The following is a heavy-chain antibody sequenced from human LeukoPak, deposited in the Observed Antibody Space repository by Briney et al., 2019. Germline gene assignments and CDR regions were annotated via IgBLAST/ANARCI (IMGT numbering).Heavy chain of an antibody. J-gene: IGHJ5*02. CDR1: GDSISSSGYY. CDR3: AREDIVVVPAGTGWFDP. D-gene: IGHD2-2*01. Sequence: PSETLSLTCSVSGDSISSSGYYWDWIRQPPGKGLEWIGSIHHSGNTNYNPSLKSRVTISADMSKNQFSLKVNSVTAADTAVYYCAREDIVVVPAGTGWFDPWGQGTLVTVSS. CDR2: IHHSGNT. V-gene: IGHV4-39*07.